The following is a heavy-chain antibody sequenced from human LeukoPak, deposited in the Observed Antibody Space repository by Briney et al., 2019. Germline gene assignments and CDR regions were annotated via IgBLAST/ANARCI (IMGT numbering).Heavy chain of an antibody. CDR1: GFTLTNHG. CDR3: AGHDSSGTYFQH. V-gene: IGHV4-59*11. J-gene: IGHJ1*01. Sequence: GSLRLSCAVSGFTLTNHGVSWIRQPPGKGLEWIGYIYYSGSTNYNPSLKSRVTMSVDTSKNQFSLKLSSVTAADTAVYYCAGHDSSGTYFQHWGQGTLVTVSS. D-gene: IGHD3-22*01. CDR2: IYYSGST.